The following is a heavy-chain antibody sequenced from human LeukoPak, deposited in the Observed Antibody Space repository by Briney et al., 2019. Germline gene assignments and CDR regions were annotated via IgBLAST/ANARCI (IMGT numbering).Heavy chain of an antibody. Sequence: SETLSLTCTVSGGSISSYYWNWIRQPPGKGLEWIGYIYYSGSTRYNPSLKSRVTISVDTSKNQFSLKLSSVTAADTAVYYCARHTTTPDSYLAYWGQGTLVTVSS. D-gene: IGHD1-1*01. CDR3: ARHTTTPDSYLAY. CDR1: GGSISSYY. J-gene: IGHJ4*02. CDR2: IYYSGST. V-gene: IGHV4-59*01.